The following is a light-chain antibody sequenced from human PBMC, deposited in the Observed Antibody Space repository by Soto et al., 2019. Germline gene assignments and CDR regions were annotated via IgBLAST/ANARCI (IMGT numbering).Light chain of an antibody. CDR1: SSDVGAYNY. Sequence: QSALTQPPSASGSPGQSVTISCTGTSSDVGAYNYVSWYQQLPGKAPKLMIYEVNKRPSGVPDRFSGSKSGNTASLTVSGLQAEDEAGYFCSEYVGNNNLVFGGGTKLTVL. CDR2: EVN. V-gene: IGLV2-8*01. CDR3: SEYVGNNNLV. J-gene: IGLJ2*01.